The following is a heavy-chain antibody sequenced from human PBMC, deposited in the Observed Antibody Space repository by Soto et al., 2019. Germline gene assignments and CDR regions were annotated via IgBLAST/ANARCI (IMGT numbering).Heavy chain of an antibody. CDR1: GGSISSYY. D-gene: IGHD2-2*01. CDR3: AKKRQYCSSTSCYYAFDI. Sequence: PSETLSLTCTVSGGSISSYYWSWIRQPPGKGLEWIGYIYYSGSTNYNPSLKSRVTISVDTSKNQFSLKLSSVTAADTAAYYCAKKRQYCSSTSCYYAFDIWGQGTMVTVSS. CDR2: IYYSGST. J-gene: IGHJ3*02. V-gene: IGHV4-59*01.